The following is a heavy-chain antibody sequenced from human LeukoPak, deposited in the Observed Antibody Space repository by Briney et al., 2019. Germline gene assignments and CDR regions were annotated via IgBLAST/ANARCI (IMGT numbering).Heavy chain of an antibody. CDR3: ARGGVPKLKASYSSSSRRLDY. D-gene: IGHD6-6*01. Sequence: SETLSLTCAVDGGSFGGYYWSWIRQPPGKGLEWIGEINHSGSTNYNPSLKSRVTISVDTSKNQFSLKLSSVTAADTAVYYCARGGVPKLKASYSSSSRRLDYWGQGTLVTVSS. J-gene: IGHJ4*02. CDR2: INHSGST. CDR1: GGSFGGYY. V-gene: IGHV4-34*01.